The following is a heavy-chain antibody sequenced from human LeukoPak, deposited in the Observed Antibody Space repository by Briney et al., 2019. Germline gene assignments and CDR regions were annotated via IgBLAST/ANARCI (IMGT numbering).Heavy chain of an antibody. D-gene: IGHD5-12*01. CDR3: ARSSLGTITAGPFDY. CDR2: ISGYNGNT. CDR1: GYTFSSYG. J-gene: IGHJ4*02. Sequence: ASVKVSCKASGYTFSSYGIAWVRQAPGQGLEWMGWISGYNGNTNYAQKLQGRASMTTDTSTTTAYMELRSLTSDDTALYYCARSSLGTITAGPFDYWGRGTLVTVSS. V-gene: IGHV1-18*01.